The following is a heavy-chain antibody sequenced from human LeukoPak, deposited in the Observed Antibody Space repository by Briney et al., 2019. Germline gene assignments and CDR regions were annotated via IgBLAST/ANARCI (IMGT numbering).Heavy chain of an antibody. CDR3: ARDPTAMVTGWFDP. CDR1: GFTFSSYA. D-gene: IGHD5-18*01. J-gene: IGHJ5*02. Sequence: GGSLRLSCAASGFTFSSYAMSWVRQAPGKGLEWVSAISGSGGSTHYADSVKGRFTISRDNSKNTLYLQMNSLRAEDTAVYYCARDPTAMVTGWFDPWGQGTLVTVSS. CDR2: ISGSGGST. V-gene: IGHV3-23*01.